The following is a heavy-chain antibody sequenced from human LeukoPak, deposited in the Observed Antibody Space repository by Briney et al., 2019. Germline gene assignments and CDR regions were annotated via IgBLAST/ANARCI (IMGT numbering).Heavy chain of an antibody. CDR2: ISWNSGSV. J-gene: IGHJ4*02. D-gene: IGHD2-2*01. V-gene: IGHV3-9*01. Sequence: GGSLRLSCAASGFNFSSYAMSWVRQAPGKGLEWVSGISWNSGSVGYADSVKGRFTISRDNAKNSLYLQMNSLRTEDTALYYCAKDIGYCSSTSCFGGFDYWGQGTLVTVSS. CDR3: AKDIGYCSSTSCFGGFDY. CDR1: GFNFSSYA.